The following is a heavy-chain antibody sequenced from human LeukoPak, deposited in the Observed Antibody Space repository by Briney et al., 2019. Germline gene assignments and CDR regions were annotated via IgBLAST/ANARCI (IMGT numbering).Heavy chain of an antibody. J-gene: IGHJ4*02. CDR2: INPNSGGT. CDR1: GYTFTGYY. CDR3: ARGSYGDY. D-gene: IGHD1-26*01. Sequence: ASVKVSCKASGYTFTGYYMHWVRQAPGQGLEWMGWINPNSGGTNYAQNLQGRVTLTTDTSTSTAYMELRSLRSDDTAVYYCARGSYGDYWGQGTLVTVSS. V-gene: IGHV1-2*02.